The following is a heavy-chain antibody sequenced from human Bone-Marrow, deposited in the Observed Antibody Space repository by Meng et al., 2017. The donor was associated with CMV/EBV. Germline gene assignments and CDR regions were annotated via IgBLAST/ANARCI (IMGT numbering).Heavy chain of an antibody. CDR1: GDSVSSINTA. CDR3: GREGGDAFDI. D-gene: IGHD3-16*01. Sequence: SQTLSLTCAISGDSVSSINTAWNWIRQSPSRGLEWLGRTYYRSKWYNNYAVSVKSRITISPDTSTNQFSLHLNFVTPEGTAVYYCGREGGDAFDIWGQGTMVTVSS. V-gene: IGHV6-1*01. CDR2: TYYRSKWYN. J-gene: IGHJ3*02.